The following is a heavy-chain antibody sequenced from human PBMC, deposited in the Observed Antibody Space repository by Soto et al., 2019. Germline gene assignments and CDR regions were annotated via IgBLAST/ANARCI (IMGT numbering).Heavy chain of an antibody. D-gene: IGHD6-13*01. CDR2: ISAYNGNT. V-gene: IGHV1-18*01. CDR3: ARHIAAAANYYYGMDV. CDR1: GYTFTSYG. Sequence: GTSVKVSCKASGYTFTSYGSSWVRQAPGQGLEWMGWISAYNGNTNYAQKFQGRVTMTTDTSTSTGYMELRSLRSEDTAVYYCARHIAAAANYYYGMDVWGQGTTVTVSS. J-gene: IGHJ6*02.